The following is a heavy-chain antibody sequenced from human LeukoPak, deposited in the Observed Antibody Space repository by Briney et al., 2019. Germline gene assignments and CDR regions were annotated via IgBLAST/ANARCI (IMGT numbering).Heavy chain of an antibody. D-gene: IGHD4-11*01. Sequence: GSLRLSCAASGFTFSGYAMSWVRQAPGKGLEWVSTISGSAGSTYYADSVKGRFTISRDNSKNTLYLQMNSLRAEDTAVYYCAKTPYSSYYSYYMDVWGKGTTATVSS. CDR1: GFTFSGYA. CDR3: AKTPYSSYYSYYMDV. J-gene: IGHJ6*03. CDR2: ISGSAGST. V-gene: IGHV3-23*01.